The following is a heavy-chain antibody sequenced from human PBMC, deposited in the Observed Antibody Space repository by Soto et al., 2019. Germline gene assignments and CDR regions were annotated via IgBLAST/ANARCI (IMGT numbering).Heavy chain of an antibody. CDR2: INHSGST. V-gene: IGHV4-34*01. CDR3: ASHTNDYGDYYFDY. J-gene: IGHJ4*02. CDR1: GGSFSGYY. Sequence: SETLSLTCAVYGGSFSGYYWSWIRQPPGKGLEWIGEINHSGSTNYNPSLKSRVTISVDTSKNQFSLKLSSVTAADTAVYYCASHTNDYGDYYFDYWGQGTLVTVS. D-gene: IGHD4-17*01.